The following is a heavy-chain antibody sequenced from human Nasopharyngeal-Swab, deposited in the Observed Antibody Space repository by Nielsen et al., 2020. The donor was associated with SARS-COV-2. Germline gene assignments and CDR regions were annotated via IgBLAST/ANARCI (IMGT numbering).Heavy chain of an antibody. D-gene: IGHD6-19*01. CDR2: ISSSSSYI. V-gene: IGHV3-21*01. CDR3: ARGSVAGGL. CDR1: GFTFSSYA. Sequence: GESLKISCAASGFTFSSYAMSWVRQAPGKGLEWVSSISSSSSYIYYADSVKGRFTISRDNAKNSLYLQMNSLRAEDPAVYYCARGSVAGGLWGQGTLVTVSS. J-gene: IGHJ4*02.